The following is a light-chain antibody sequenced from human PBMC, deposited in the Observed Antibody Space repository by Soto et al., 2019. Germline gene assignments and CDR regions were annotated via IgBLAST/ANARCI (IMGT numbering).Light chain of an antibody. Sequence: TQSASSLSASEGEKRIITCRASRYLXSDVSWDEVKPGQAPKLLXYAASSWHSGVPSRCSGSGSGTDFTRTISSLQPEDCANYYCQQSYMSSWTFGQGTKVEIK. J-gene: IGKJ1*01. V-gene: IGKV1-39*01. CDR1: RYLXSD. CDR3: QQSYMSSWT. CDR2: AAS.